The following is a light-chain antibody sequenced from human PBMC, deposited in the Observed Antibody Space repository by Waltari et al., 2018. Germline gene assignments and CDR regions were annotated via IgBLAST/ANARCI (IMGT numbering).Light chain of an antibody. CDR3: QNHERLPAK. Sequence: EVVLTQSPGTLSLSPGERATLSCRANQSVSKYLAWYQQRPGQAPRLLIYAASTRATGIPDRFSGSGYGTDFSLTISRLEPEDFAVYYCQNHERLPAKFGQGTKVEIK. V-gene: IGKV3-20*01. CDR1: QSVSKY. CDR2: AAS. J-gene: IGKJ1*01.